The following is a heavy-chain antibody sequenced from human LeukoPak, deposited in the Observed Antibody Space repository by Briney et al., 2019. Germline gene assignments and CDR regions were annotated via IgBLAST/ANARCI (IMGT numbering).Heavy chain of an antibody. D-gene: IGHD5-18*01. CDR1: GYRYTSYW. J-gene: IGHJ4*02. CDR2: IYPGDSDT. V-gene: IGHV5-51*01. CDR3: ARSDTAMGDYFDY. Sequence: GESLKISCKGSGYRYTSYWIGWVRQMPGEGQEWMGIIYPGDSDTRYSPSFQGQVTISADKSITTAYLQWSSLKASDTAMYYCARSDTAMGDYFDYWGQGTPVTVSS.